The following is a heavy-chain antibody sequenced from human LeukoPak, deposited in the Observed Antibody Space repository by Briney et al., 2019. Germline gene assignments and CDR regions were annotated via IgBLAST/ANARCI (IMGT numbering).Heavy chain of an antibody. CDR2: ISGSGGST. CDR3: ARAYCSSTSCPLNY. V-gene: IGHV3-23*01. Sequence: GGSLRLSCAASGFTFSSYAMSWVRQAPGKGLEWVSAISGSGGSTYYADSVKGRFTISRDNPKNTLYLQMNSLRAEDTAVYYCARAYCSSTSCPLNYWGQGTLVTVSS. J-gene: IGHJ4*02. D-gene: IGHD2-2*01. CDR1: GFTFSSYA.